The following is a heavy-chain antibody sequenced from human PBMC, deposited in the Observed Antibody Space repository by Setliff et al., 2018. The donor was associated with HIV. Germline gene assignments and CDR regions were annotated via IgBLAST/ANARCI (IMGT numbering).Heavy chain of an antibody. D-gene: IGHD5-12*01. CDR2: IYTSGST. J-gene: IGHJ4*02. CDR1: GDSIGTYS. Sequence: SETLSLTCAVSGDSIGTYSWHWIRQPPGKGLEWIGYIYTSGSTNYNPSLKSRVTLSVDTSKNQFSLKLSSVTAADTAVYYCARHFGWLPREIDYWGQGTLVTVSS. CDR3: ARHFGWLPREIDY. V-gene: IGHV4-4*09.